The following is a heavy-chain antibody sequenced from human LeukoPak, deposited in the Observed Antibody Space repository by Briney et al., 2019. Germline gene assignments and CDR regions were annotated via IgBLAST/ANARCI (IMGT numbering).Heavy chain of an antibody. D-gene: IGHD6-19*01. Sequence: GGSLRLSCSVSGIIFNKYAMHWVRQAPGKGLEWVAVIWYDGSNKYYADSVKGRFTISRDNSKNTLYLQMNSLRAEDTAVYYCARDHSSGWYSDYFDYWGQGTLVTVSS. J-gene: IGHJ4*02. CDR3: ARDHSSGWYSDYFDY. CDR1: GIIFNKYA. V-gene: IGHV3-33*08. CDR2: IWYDGSNK.